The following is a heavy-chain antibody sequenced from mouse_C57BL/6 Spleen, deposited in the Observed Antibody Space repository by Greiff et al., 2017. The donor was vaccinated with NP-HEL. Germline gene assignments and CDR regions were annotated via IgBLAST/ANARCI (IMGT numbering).Heavy chain of an antibody. Sequence: EVQLQQSGPELVKPGASVKISCKASGYSFPGYYMNWVKQSPEKSLEWIGEINPSTGGTTYNQKFKAKATLTVDKSASTAYMQLKSLKAEDSAVYYCARLGYYGSSNYWGQGTTLTVSS. CDR3: ARLGYYGSSNY. CDR2: INPSTGGT. V-gene: IGHV1-42*01. D-gene: IGHD1-1*01. CDR1: GYSFPGYY. J-gene: IGHJ2*01.